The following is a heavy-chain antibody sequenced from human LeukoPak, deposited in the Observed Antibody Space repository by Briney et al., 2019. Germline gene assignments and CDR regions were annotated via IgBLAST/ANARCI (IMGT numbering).Heavy chain of an antibody. CDR1: GLTFSSYT. CDR3: ATTMTVED. CDR2: ISSTSSTI. D-gene: IGHD3-22*01. J-gene: IGHJ4*02. Sequence: GGSLRLSCAASGLTFSSYTMNWVRQAPGKWLEWVSSISSTSSTIYYADSVRGRFTISRDNAKSSLYLQMNSLRDEDTAVYYCATTMTVEDWGQGTLVTVSS. V-gene: IGHV3-48*02.